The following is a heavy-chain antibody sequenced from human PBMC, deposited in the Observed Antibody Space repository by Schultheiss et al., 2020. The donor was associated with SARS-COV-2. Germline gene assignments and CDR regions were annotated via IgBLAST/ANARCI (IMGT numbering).Heavy chain of an antibody. Sequence: QTLSLTCAVSGYSISSGYYWGWIRQPPGKGLEWIGSIYHSGSTYYNPSLKSRVTISVDTSKNQFSLKLSSVTAADTAVYYCARVEAAAGNFDYWGQGTLVTVSS. J-gene: IGHJ4*02. CDR3: ARVEAAAGNFDY. D-gene: IGHD6-13*01. CDR2: IYHSGST. V-gene: IGHV4-38-2*01. CDR1: GYSISSGYY.